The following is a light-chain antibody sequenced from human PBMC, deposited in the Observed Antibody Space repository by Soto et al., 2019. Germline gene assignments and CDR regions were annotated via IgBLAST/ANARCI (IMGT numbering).Light chain of an antibody. Sequence: DIQMTQSPSPLSASVGDRVYITCRTSQSISSYLNWYQAKPGKAPKLLIYEASTLESGVPSRFSGRGSRADLPLTISSLQPEDSATYYCQQSYGPPPPTFGPGTRV. CDR3: QQSYGPPPPT. CDR1: QSISSY. V-gene: IGKV1-39*01. J-gene: IGKJ3*01. CDR2: EAS.